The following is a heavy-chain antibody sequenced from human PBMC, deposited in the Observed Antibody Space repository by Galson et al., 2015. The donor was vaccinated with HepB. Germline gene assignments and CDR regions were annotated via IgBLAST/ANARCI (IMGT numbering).Heavy chain of an antibody. CDR3: ARGGLATIGASTFDY. D-gene: IGHD5-24*01. CDR1: SYTFTSYG. V-gene: IGHV1-18*01. Sequence: SVKVSCKASSYTFTSYGISWVRQAPGQGLEWMGWISTFNGNTKYAQKVQGRVTMTTDTSTRTVYMELRSLRSDDTAVYYCARGGLATIGASTFDYGGRGTLVTVSS. CDR2: ISTFNGNT. J-gene: IGHJ4*02.